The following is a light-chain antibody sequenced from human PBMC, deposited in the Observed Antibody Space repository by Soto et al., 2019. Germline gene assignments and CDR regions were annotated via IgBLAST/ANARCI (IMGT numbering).Light chain of an antibody. CDR2: RDG. V-gene: IGLV1-47*01. Sequence: QSVLTQPPSASGTPGQRVTISCSGSSSNIGSNFVYWYQHLPGTAPKLLIFRDGQRPSGVPARFFGSKSDTSASLAITGLRSEDEAHYYCAVWDNSMTAWVFGGGTKLTVL. CDR3: AVWDNSMTAWV. J-gene: IGLJ3*02. CDR1: SSNIGSNF.